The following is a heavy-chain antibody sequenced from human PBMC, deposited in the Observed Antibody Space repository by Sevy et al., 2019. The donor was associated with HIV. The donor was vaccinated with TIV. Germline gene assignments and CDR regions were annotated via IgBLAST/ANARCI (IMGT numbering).Heavy chain of an antibody. CDR1: GDSFSSYF. J-gene: IGHJ4*02. CDR2: INTSGST. CDR3: ARSNWVTATNGFSKSYYFDY. D-gene: IGHD7-27*01. Sequence: TLSLTCTVSGDSFSSYFWAWIRQPAGKGLEWIGRINTSGSTNYNPSLKSRVTMSVDTSKSQFSLKVTSLTAADTAIYFCARSNWVTATNGFSKSYYFDYWGQRSLVTVSS. V-gene: IGHV4-4*07.